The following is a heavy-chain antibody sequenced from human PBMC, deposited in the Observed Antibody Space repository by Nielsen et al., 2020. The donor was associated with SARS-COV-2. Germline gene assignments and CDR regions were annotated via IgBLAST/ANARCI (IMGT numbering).Heavy chain of an antibody. CDR3: ARNSGWYGRGYFDY. CDR1: GFTFSSYS. J-gene: IGHJ4*02. V-gene: IGHV3-48*01. CDR2: ISSSSSTI. D-gene: IGHD6-19*01. Sequence: GESLKISCAASGFTFSSYSMNWVRQAPGKGLEWVSYISSSSSTIYYADSVKGRFTISRDNAKNSLYLQMNSLRAEDTAVYYCARNSGWYGRGYFDYWGQGTLVTVSS.